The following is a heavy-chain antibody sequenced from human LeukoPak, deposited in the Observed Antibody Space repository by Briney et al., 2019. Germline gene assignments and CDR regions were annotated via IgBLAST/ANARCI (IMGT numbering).Heavy chain of an antibody. J-gene: IGHJ4*02. CDR3: ARDSGYTKDY. CDR2: ISYDGSSK. D-gene: IGHD6-13*01. CDR1: GFTFSSNA. V-gene: IGHV3-30-3*01. Sequence: GRSLRLSCAASGFTFSSNAIHWVRQAPGKGLEWVAVISYDGSSKYYADSVKGRLTISRDNSKNTLYLQMNSLRPEDTAVYYCARDSGYTKDYWGQGTLVTVSS.